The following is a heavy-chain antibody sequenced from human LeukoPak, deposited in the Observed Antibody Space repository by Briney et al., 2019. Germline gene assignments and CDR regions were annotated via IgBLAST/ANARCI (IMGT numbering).Heavy chain of an antibody. J-gene: IGHJ4*02. CDR1: GYTFTSYY. CDR2: INPSGGST. D-gene: IGHD3-22*01. CDR3: ARVGHYYDSSGYFDY. Sequence: ASVKVSCKASGYTFTSYYMHWVRQAPGQGLEWMGIINPSGGSTSYAQKFQGRVTMTRDTSMSTVYMELSSLRSEDTAVYYCARVGHYYDSSGYFDYWGRGTLVTVSS. V-gene: IGHV1-46*01.